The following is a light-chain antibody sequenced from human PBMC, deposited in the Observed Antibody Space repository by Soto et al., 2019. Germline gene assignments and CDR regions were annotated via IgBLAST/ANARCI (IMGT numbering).Light chain of an antibody. V-gene: IGKV4-1*01. J-gene: IGKJ1*01. CDR1: QSVLYSSNNKNY. CDR3: QQLGT. Sequence: DIVMTQSPDSLAVSLGERATINCKSSQSVLYSSNNKNYLAWYQQDPGQPPKLLIYWASTRESGVPDRFSGSGSGTDFTRTISSLQAEDVAVYYSQQLGTFGQGTKVEIK. CDR2: WAS.